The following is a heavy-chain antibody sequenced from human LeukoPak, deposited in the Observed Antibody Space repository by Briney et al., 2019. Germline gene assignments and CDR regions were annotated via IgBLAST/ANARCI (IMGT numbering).Heavy chain of an antibody. CDR1: GGSISSYY. D-gene: IGHD1-26*01. J-gene: IGHJ4*02. Sequence: SETLSLTCTVSGGSISSYYWSWIRQPPGKGLEWIGYVYSSGSTNYNPSLKSRVTISVDTSKNQFSLKLSSVTAADTAVYYCARSTRTPSYYFDYWGQGTLVTVSS. V-gene: IGHV4-4*08. CDR2: VYSSGST. CDR3: ARSTRTPSYYFDY.